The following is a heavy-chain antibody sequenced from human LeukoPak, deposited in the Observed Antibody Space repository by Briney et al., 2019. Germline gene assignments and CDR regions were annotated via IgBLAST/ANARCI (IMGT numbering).Heavy chain of an antibody. Sequence: GRSLRLTCEVSGFTFDDYGMSWVRHAPGKGLEWVSSIHWNGSSTGYADSVKGRFTISRDDAKNSLYLQMNSLRAEDTALYYCARDADYYFDQWGQGTLATVSS. CDR3: ARDADYYFDQ. CDR1: GFTFDDYG. CDR2: IHWNGSST. V-gene: IGHV3-20*04. J-gene: IGHJ4*02.